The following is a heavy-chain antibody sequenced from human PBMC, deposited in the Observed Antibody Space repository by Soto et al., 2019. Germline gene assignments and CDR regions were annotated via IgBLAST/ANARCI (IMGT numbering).Heavy chain of an antibody. J-gene: IGHJ6*02. CDR1: GYSFTSYW. CDR3: ARLYCSGGSCYSRMDV. D-gene: IGHD2-15*01. V-gene: IGHV5-10-1*01. Sequence: GESLKISCKGSGYSFTSYWISWVRQMPGKGLEWMGRIDPSDSYTDYSPSFQGHVTISADKSISTAYLQWSSLKASDTAMYYCARLYCSGGSCYSRMDVWGQGTTVTVSS. CDR2: IDPSDSYT.